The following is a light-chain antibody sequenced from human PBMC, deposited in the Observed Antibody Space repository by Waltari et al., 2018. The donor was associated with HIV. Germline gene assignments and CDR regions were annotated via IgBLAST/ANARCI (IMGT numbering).Light chain of an antibody. J-gene: IGKJ1*01. CDR2: GAS. CDR1: QSVSSN. V-gene: IGKV3-15*01. Sequence: ERVMTQSPATLSVSQGERATLSCRASQSVSSNLAWYQQKPGQAPRLLIYGASTRATGIPGRFGGSGSGTEFTLTISSLQSEDFAVYYCQQYNNWPGKTFGQGTKVEIK. CDR3: QQYNNWPGKT.